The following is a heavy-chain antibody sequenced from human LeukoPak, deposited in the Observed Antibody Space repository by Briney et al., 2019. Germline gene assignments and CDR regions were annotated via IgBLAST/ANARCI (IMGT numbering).Heavy chain of an antibody. Sequence: SETLSLTCTVSGYSISSGYYWGWIRQPPGKGLEWIGEIYHSGSTNYNPSLKTRVTISVDKSKNQFSLKLSSVTAADTAVYYCARARLGEFYYFDYWGQGTLVTVSS. CDR3: ARARLGEFYYFDY. V-gene: IGHV4-38-2*02. J-gene: IGHJ4*02. CDR2: IYHSGST. D-gene: IGHD3-16*01. CDR1: GYSISSGYY.